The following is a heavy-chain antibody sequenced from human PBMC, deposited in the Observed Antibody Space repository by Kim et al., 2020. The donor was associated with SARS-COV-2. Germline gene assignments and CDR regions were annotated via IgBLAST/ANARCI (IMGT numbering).Heavy chain of an antibody. CDR2: INHSGST. D-gene: IGHD2-2*01. CDR3: ARGVGSTLFDY. Sequence: SETLSLTCAVYGGSFSGYYWSWIRQPPGKGLEWIGEINHSGSTNYNPSLKSRVTISVDTSKNQFSLKLSSVTAADTAVYYCARGVGSTLFDYWGQGTLVT. V-gene: IGHV4-34*01. J-gene: IGHJ4*02. CDR1: GGSFSGYY.